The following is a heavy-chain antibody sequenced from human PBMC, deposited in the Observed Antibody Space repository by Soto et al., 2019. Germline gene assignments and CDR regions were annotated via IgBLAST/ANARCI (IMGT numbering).Heavy chain of an antibody. CDR2: INHSGST. Sequence: QVQLQQWGAGLLKPSETLSLTCAVYGGSFSGYYWSWIRQPPGKGLEWIGEINHSGSTNYNPSLKSGVTIAVDTSKNQFSLKLSSVTAADTAVYYGASKEGYDFWIGYYEVDYWGQGTLVTVSS. CDR3: ASKEGYDFWIGYYEVDY. V-gene: IGHV4-34*01. J-gene: IGHJ4*02. CDR1: GGSFSGYY. D-gene: IGHD3-3*01.